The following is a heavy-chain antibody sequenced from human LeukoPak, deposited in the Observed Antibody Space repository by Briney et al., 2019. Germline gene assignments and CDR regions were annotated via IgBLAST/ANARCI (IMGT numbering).Heavy chain of an antibody. V-gene: IGHV3-30*02. CDR3: AKVRLGYYFDY. Sequence: GGSLRLSCAASGFTFSSYGMHWVRQAPGKGLEWVAFIRYDGSNKYYADSVKGRFTISRDNSKNTLYLQMNSRRAEDTAVYYCAKVRLGYYFDYWGQGTLVTVSS. J-gene: IGHJ4*02. CDR2: IRYDGSNK. D-gene: IGHD3-10*01. CDR1: GFTFSSYG.